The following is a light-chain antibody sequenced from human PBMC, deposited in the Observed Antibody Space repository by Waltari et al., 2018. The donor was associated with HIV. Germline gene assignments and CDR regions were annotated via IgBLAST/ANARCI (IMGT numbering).Light chain of an antibody. V-gene: IGLV2-11*01. J-gene: IGLJ2*01. Sequence: QSALTQPRSVSGSPGQSVTISCTGTSSDVGVYNYVSWYQHHPGKAPKLIIYDVNKRPSGVPDRFSGSKSGNTASLTISGLQAEDEADYYCCSYAGSYTWVFGGGTKLTVL. CDR2: DVN. CDR3: CSYAGSYTWV. CDR1: SSDVGVYNY.